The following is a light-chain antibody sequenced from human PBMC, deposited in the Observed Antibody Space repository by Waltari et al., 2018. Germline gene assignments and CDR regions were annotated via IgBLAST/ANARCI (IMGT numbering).Light chain of an antibody. CDR1: QNIGNY. CDR2: GAS. CDR3: QHHVRLPAT. V-gene: IGKV3-20*01. Sequence: IVLTQSPGTLYLSPGGRATLSCRASQNIGNYLAWYQQKPGQAPRLLIYGASSRAAGIPDRFSGSGSGADFSLTISRLEPEDFAVYYCQHHVRLPATFGQGTKV. J-gene: IGKJ1*01.